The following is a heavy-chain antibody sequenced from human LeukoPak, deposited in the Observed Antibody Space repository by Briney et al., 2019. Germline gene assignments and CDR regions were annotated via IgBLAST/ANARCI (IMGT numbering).Heavy chain of an antibody. CDR2: IYYSGST. V-gene: IGHV4-59*01. D-gene: IGHD1-1*01. Sequence: SETLSLTCTVSGGSISSYYWSWIRQPPGQGLEWIGYIYYSGSTNYNPSLKSRVTISVDTSKNQFSLKLSSVTAADTAVYYCARAPRYGWFDPWGQGTLVTVSS. CDR3: ARAPRYGWFDP. CDR1: GGSISSYY. J-gene: IGHJ5*02.